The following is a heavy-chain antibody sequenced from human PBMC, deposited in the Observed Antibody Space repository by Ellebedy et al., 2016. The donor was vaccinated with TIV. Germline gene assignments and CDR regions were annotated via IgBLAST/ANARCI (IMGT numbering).Heavy chain of an antibody. V-gene: IGHV3-7*04. CDR2: IKQDGSEK. D-gene: IGHD2-15*01. J-gene: IGHJ6*02. CDR1: GFTFSSYW. Sequence: GESLKISXAASGFTFSSYWMSWVRQAPGKGLEWVANIKQDGSEKYYVDSVKGRFTISRDNAKNSLYLQMNSLRAEDTAVYYCARDRECSGGSCYPRNGMDVWGQGTTVTVSS. CDR3: ARDRECSGGSCYPRNGMDV.